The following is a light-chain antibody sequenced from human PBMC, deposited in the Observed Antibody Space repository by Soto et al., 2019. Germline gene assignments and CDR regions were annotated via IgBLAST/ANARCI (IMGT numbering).Light chain of an antibody. Sequence: DIQLTQSPSFLSASVGDRVTITCRASQGISTFLDWYQQRPGKAPNLLIYAASTLQSGVPSRFSGSGFGTEFTLTFSSLQPEDFATYYCQQVISYPPGFGPGTKVDIK. CDR3: QQVISYPPG. CDR2: AAS. V-gene: IGKV1-9*01. CDR1: QGISTF. J-gene: IGKJ3*01.